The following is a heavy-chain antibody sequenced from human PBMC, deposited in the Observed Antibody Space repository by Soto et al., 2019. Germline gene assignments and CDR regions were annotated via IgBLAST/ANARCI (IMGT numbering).Heavy chain of an antibody. V-gene: IGHV3-23*01. D-gene: IGHD2-21*02. CDR2: ISGSGGST. CDR3: AKSGGDYVYYYYYGMDV. CDR1: GFTFSSYA. J-gene: IGHJ6*02. Sequence: EVQLLESGGGLVQPGGSLRLSCAASGFTFSSYAMSWVRQAPGKGLEWVSAISGSGGSTYYADSVKGRFTISRDNSKNTLYLQMNSLRAEDTAVYYCAKSGGDYVYYYYYGMDVWGQGTTVTVSS.